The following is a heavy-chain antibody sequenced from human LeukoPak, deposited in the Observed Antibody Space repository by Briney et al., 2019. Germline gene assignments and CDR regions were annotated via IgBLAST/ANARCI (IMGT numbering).Heavy chain of an antibody. CDR3: ASGLAVAGYYFDY. J-gene: IGHJ4*02. CDR1: GFTFSSYW. CDR2: IKQDGSEK. Sequence: PGGSLRLSCAASGFTFSSYWMSWVRQAPGKGLEWVANIKQDGSEKYYVDSVEGRFTISRDNAKNSLYLQMNSLRAEDTAVYYCASGLAVAGYYFDYWGQGTLVTVSS. V-gene: IGHV3-7*01. D-gene: IGHD6-19*01.